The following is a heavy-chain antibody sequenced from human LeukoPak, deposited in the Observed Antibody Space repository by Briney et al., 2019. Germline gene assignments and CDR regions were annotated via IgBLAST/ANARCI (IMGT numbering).Heavy chain of an antibody. CDR3: AREGFLDY. V-gene: IGHV3-30*03. D-gene: IGHD3-3*01. CDR2: ISYDGSNK. Sequence: GRSLRLSCAASGFTFSSYGMHWVRQAPGKGLEWVAVISYDGSNKYYADSVKGRFTISRDNSKNTLYLQMNSLRAEDTAVYYCAREGFLDYWGQGTLVTVSS. J-gene: IGHJ4*02. CDR1: GFTFSSYG.